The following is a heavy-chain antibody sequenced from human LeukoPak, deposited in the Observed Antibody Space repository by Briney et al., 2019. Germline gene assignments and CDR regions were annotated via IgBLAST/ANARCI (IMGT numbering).Heavy chain of an antibody. CDR1: GFTFSTCG. J-gene: IGHJ5*02. Sequence: PGGSLILSCVVSGFTFSTCGMSWVRQAPGKGLECVASITGNGCSTFDADSVKGRVTISRDNSKNTLYFHMNSLRAGDTAVYYCAKDAYSSSWYPGIAWGQGTLVTVSS. D-gene: IGHD6-13*01. V-gene: IGHV3-23*01. CDR2: ITGNGCST. CDR3: AKDAYSSSWYPGIA.